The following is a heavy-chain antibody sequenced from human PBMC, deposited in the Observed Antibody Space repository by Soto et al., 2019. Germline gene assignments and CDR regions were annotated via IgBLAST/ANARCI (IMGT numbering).Heavy chain of an antibody. CDR3: ARDRPRPEYYFDY. D-gene: IGHD3-10*01. J-gene: IGHJ4*02. CDR2: IWYDGSNK. Sequence: PGGSLRLSCAASGFTSSSYGMHWVRQAPGKGLEWVAVIWYDGSNKYYADSVKGRFTISRDNSKNTLYLQMNSLRAEDTAVYYCARDRPRPEYYFDYWGQGTLVTVSS. CDR1: GFTSSSYG. V-gene: IGHV3-33*01.